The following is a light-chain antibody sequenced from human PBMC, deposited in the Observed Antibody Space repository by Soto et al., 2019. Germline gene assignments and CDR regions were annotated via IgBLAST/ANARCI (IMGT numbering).Light chain of an antibody. CDR3: QTWGTGIQV. V-gene: IGLV4-69*01. Sequence: QSVLNQSPSASASLGASVKLTCTLSSGHSSYAIAWHQQQPEKGPRYLMNLNSDGSHSKGDGIPDRFSGSSSGAVRYLTISSLQSEDEADYYCQTWGTGIQVFGGGTKLTVL. CDR2: LNSDGSH. J-gene: IGLJ3*02. CDR1: SGHSSYA.